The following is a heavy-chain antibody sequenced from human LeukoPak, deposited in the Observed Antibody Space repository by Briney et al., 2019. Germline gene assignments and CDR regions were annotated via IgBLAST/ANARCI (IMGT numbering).Heavy chain of an antibody. Sequence: SVKVSCKASGGTFSSYAISWVRQAPGQGLEWMGGIIPIFGTANYAQKFQGRVTITADESTSTAYMELSSLRSEDTAVYYCASSLNYSPYYYGSSGYRYYFDYWGQGTLVTVSS. V-gene: IGHV1-69*13. CDR2: IIPIFGTA. CDR1: GGTFSSYA. J-gene: IGHJ4*02. D-gene: IGHD3-22*01. CDR3: ASSLNYSPYYYGSSGYRYYFDY.